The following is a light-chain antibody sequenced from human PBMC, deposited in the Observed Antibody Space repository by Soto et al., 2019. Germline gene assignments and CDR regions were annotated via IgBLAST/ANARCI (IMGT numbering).Light chain of an antibody. CDR3: SAYTSSSTPYV. Sequence: QSVLTQPRSVSGSPGQSVTISCTGTSSDVGGYNYVSWYQQHPGKAPKLMIYDVTTRPSGVPDRFSGSKSGNTASLTISGLQAEDEADYYCSAYTSSSTPYVFGSGTKVPS. V-gene: IGLV2-11*01. J-gene: IGLJ1*01. CDR1: SSDVGGYNY. CDR2: DVT.